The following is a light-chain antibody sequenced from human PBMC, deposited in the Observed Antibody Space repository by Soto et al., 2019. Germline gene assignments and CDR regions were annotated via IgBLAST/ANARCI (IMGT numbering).Light chain of an antibody. V-gene: IGKV3-15*01. CDR2: DAS. CDR3: QQHNRWPHT. Sequence: VMTQSPATLSVSPGESATLSCRASLTVSSDLAWFQQKPGQAPRRLIYDASTRATGIAARFSGSGSGTEFTLTISTLQTEDFAVYYCQQHNRWPHTFGQGTKLEIK. J-gene: IGKJ2*01. CDR1: LTVSSD.